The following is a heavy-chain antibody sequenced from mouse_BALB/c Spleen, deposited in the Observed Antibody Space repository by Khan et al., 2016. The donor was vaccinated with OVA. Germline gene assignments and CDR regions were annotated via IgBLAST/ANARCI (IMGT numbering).Heavy chain of an antibody. D-gene: IGHD2-10*02. J-gene: IGHJ4*01. CDR2: IWGGGST. Sequence: VQLQESGPDLVAPSQSLSITCTVSGFSLTDYGVSWIRQPPGKGLEWLGVIWGGGSTYYNSALISRLSISKDNSKSQVFLKMNSLQTDDTAMYYCAKGVWSYYYAVDYWGQGTSVTVSS. V-gene: IGHV2-6-5*01. CDR1: GFSLTDYG. CDR3: AKGVWSYYYAVDY.